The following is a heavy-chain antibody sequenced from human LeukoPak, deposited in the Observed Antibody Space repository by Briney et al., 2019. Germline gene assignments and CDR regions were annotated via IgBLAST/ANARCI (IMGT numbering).Heavy chain of an antibody. J-gene: IGHJ5*02. CDR1: GYTFTGYY. CDR3: ASSRYCSGGSCYWFDP. V-gene: IGHV1-2*02. Sequence: GASVKVSCKASGYTFTGYYMHWVRQAPGQGLEWMGWINPNSGGTNYAQKFQGRVTMTRDTSISTAYMELSRLRSDDTAVYYCASSRYCSGGSCYWFDPWGQGTLVTVSS. CDR2: INPNSGGT. D-gene: IGHD2-15*01.